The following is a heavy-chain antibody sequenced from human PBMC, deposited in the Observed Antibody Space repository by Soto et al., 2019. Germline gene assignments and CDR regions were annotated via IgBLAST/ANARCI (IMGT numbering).Heavy chain of an antibody. CDR2: ISYDGSNK. CDR1: GFTFNSYG. CDR3: EKGMRDIFTGYHYGMDV. Sequence: QVQLVESGGGVVPPGRSLRLSCAASGFTFNSYGMHWFRQAPGKWLEWVAFISYDGSNKYYGDSVKGRFTISRDNSKNTLYLQMNSLRGEDTAVYYCEKGMRDIFTGYHYGMDVWGQGTTVTVS. D-gene: IGHD3-9*01. J-gene: IGHJ6*02. V-gene: IGHV3-30*18.